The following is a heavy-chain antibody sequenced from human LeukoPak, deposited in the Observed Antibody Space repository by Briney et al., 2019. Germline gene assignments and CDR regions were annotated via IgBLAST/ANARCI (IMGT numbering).Heavy chain of an antibody. V-gene: IGHV3-48*01. Sequence: GGSLRLSCAASGLTFSSYGMHWVRQAPGKGLEWVSYISSSSSTIYYADSVKGRFTISRDNAKNSLYLQMNSLRAEDTAVYYCARLARIAAAGYIDYWGQGTLVAVSS. CDR2: ISSSSSTI. J-gene: IGHJ4*02. CDR3: ARLARIAAAGYIDY. D-gene: IGHD6-13*01. CDR1: GLTFSSYG.